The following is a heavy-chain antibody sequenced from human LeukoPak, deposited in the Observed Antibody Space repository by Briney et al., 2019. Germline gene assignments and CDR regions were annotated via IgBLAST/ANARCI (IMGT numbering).Heavy chain of an antibody. CDR2: IKQDGSEK. CDR1: GFTFSSYW. J-gene: IGHJ6*02. D-gene: IGHD1-1*01. Sequence: PGGSLRLSCAASGFTFSSYWMSWVRQAPGKGLEWVANIKQDGSEKYYVDSVKGRFTISRDNAKNSLYLQMNSLRAEDTAVYYCASDNDDYYYYGMDVWGQGTTVTVSS. CDR3: ASDNDDYYYYGMDV. V-gene: IGHV3-7*01.